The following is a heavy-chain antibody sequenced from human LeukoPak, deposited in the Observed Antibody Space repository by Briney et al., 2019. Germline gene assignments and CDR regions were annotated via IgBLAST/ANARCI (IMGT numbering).Heavy chain of an antibody. Sequence: GGSLRLSCAASGFTFSSYSMNWVRQAPGKGLEWVSHISGSSSTIYYAESVKGRFTIPRDNAKNSLYLQMNSLRDEDTAVYYCARDQSGTSYWYFDLWGRGTLVTVSS. V-gene: IGHV3-48*02. CDR3: ARDQSGTSYWYFDL. CDR1: GFTFSSYS. CDR2: ISGSSSTI. J-gene: IGHJ2*01. D-gene: IGHD4-23*01.